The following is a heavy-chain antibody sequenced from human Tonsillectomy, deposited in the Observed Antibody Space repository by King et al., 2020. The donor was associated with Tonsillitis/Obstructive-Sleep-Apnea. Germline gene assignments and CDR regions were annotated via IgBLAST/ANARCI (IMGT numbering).Heavy chain of an antibody. CDR3: ARVETYYDFWSGYYGYFDY. CDR2: MNPNSGNT. Sequence: VQLVESGAEVKKPGASVKVSCKASGYTFTSYDINWVRQATGQGLEWMGWMNPNSGNTGYAQKFQGRATMTRNTSISTAYMELSSLRSEDTAVYYCARVETYYDFWSGYYGYFDYWGQGTLVTVSS. J-gene: IGHJ4*02. V-gene: IGHV1-8*01. D-gene: IGHD3-3*01. CDR1: GYTFTSYD.